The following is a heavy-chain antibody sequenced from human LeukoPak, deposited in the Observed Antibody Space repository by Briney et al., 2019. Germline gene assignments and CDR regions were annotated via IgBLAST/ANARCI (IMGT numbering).Heavy chain of an antibody. CDR2: IYYSGST. CDR1: GGSISISTYY. Sequence: SETLSLTCTVSGGSISISTYYWGWIRQPPGKGLEWIGNIYYSGSTNYKSSLKSRVTISVDTSKNQFSLKLSSVTAADTAVYYCARVLRRDYYGSGSRLDYWGQGTLVTVSS. V-gene: IGHV4-39*01. J-gene: IGHJ4*02. CDR3: ARVLRRDYYGSGSRLDY. D-gene: IGHD3-10*01.